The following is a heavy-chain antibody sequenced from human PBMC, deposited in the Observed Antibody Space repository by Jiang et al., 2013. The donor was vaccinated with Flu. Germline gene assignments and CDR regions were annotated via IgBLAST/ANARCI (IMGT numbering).Heavy chain of an antibody. CDR3: ARDTSGYGTSWFTH. Sequence: VQLVESGAEVKKPGSSVKVSCKASGDSFSSYAINWVRQAPGQGLEWMGRIMPIFGTTNYAQKFQGRVTITADESTTTAYMEVYSLTSEDTAVYYCARDTSGYGTSWFTHWGQGLWSPSP. J-gene: IGHJ5*02. CDR1: GDSFSSYA. CDR2: IMPIFGTT. V-gene: IGHV1-69*01. D-gene: IGHD4/OR15-4a*01.